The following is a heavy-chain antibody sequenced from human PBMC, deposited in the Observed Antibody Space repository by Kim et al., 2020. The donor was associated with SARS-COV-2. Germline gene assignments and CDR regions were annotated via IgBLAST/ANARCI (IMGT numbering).Heavy chain of an antibody. CDR3: ARPPNDDYDRSGLYYFDN. CDR2: IYYRGST. CDR1: GGSISSSTYY. D-gene: IGHD3-22*01. Sequence: SETLSLTCTLSGGSISSSTYYWGWIRQPPGKGLEWIGSIYYRGSTYYNPSLKSRVTMSVDTSKNQFSLKLSSVTAADTAVYYCARPPNDDYDRSGLYYFDNWGQGTLVTVSS. V-gene: IGHV4-39*01. J-gene: IGHJ4*02.